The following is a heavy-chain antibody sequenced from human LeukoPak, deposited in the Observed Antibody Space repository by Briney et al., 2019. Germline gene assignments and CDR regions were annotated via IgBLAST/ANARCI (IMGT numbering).Heavy chain of an antibody. CDR2: INTNTGNP. V-gene: IGHV7-4-1*02. Sequence: PPASVKVSCKASGYTFTSYAMNWVRQAPGQGLEWMGWINTNTGNPTYAQGFTGRFVFSLDTSVSTAYLQISSLKAEDTAVYYCARAGYNWNSGTTWVPDAFDIWGQGTMVTVSS. CDR3: ARAGYNWNSGTTWVPDAFDI. J-gene: IGHJ3*02. CDR1: GYTFTSYA. D-gene: IGHD1-1*01.